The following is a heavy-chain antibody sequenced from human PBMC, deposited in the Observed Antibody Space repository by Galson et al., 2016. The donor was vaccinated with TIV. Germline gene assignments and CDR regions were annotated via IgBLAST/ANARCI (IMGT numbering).Heavy chain of an antibody. V-gene: IGHV5-51*03. Sequence: QSGAEVKKPGESLKISCKASGYRFTSYWIAWVRQVPGQGLEWVGVVNPCGSIIRYSPPFQGQVTIPSDKSINTAYLQWISLKASDTATYYCARQYDFGDYRGDAFDIWGQGTMVIVSS. CDR1: GYRFTSYW. CDR3: ARQYDFGDYRGDAFDI. CDR2: VNPCGSII. J-gene: IGHJ3*02. D-gene: IGHD4-17*01.